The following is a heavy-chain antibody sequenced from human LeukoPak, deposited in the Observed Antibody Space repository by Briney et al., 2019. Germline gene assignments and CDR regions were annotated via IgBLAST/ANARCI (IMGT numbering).Heavy chain of an antibody. CDR3: AREKRPVNAFDI. Sequence: SETLSLTCTVSGGSINSYYWSWIRQPPGKGLEWIGEINHSGSTNYNPSLKSRVTISVDTSKNQFSLKLSSVTAADTAVYYCAREKRPVNAFDIWGQGTMVTVSS. CDR1: GGSINSYY. V-gene: IGHV4-34*01. CDR2: INHSGST. J-gene: IGHJ3*02.